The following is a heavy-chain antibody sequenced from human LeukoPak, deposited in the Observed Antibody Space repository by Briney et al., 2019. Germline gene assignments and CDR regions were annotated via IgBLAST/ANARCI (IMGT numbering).Heavy chain of an antibody. CDR3: ARDLSYGSGEF. D-gene: IGHD3-10*01. V-gene: IGHV3-33*01. CDR2: IWHDGSKQ. Sequence: GGSLRLSCAVSGFTFSSYGMHWVRQAPGKGLEWVAAIWHDGSKQLYRDAVKGRFTISRDDSKNTVFVQMNGLRAEDTAVYFCARDLSYGSGEFWGQGTLVTVSS. J-gene: IGHJ4*02. CDR1: GFTFSSYG.